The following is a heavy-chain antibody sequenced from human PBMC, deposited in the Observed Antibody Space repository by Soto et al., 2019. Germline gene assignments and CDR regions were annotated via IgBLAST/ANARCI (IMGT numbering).Heavy chain of an antibody. CDR2: INPSGGST. CDR1: GYTFTSYY. V-gene: IGHV1-46*01. Sequence: GASVKVSCKASGYTFTSYYMHWVRQAPGQGLEWMGIINPSGGSTSYAQKFQGRVTMTRDTSTSTVYMELSSLRSEDTAVYYCARDQEVPSSSWYQGYFDYWGQGTLVTVSS. CDR3: ARDQEVPSSSWYQGYFDY. D-gene: IGHD6-13*01. J-gene: IGHJ4*02.